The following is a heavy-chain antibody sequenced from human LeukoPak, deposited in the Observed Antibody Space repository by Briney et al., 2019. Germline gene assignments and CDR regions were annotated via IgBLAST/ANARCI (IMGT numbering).Heavy chain of an antibody. CDR1: GYTFTGYY. Sequence: ASVKVSCKASGYTFTGYYMHWVRQAPGQGLEWMGRINPNSGGTNYAQKFKGRVTMTRDTSISTAYMELSRLRSDDTAVYYCARVRDYYDSSGYYSRGAYFDYWGQGTLVTVSS. V-gene: IGHV1-2*06. D-gene: IGHD3-22*01. CDR3: ARVRDYYDSSGYYSRGAYFDY. CDR2: INPNSGGT. J-gene: IGHJ4*02.